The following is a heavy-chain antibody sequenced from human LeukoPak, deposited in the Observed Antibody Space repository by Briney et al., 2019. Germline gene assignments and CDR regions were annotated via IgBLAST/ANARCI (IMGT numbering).Heavy chain of an antibody. J-gene: IGHJ4*02. D-gene: IGHD6-19*01. CDR3: ARAVAGTDEIDS. Sequence: GGSLRLSCAGSGFSFSSYDMLWVRHATGKGLEWVSAIGSGGDTYYSGSVKGRFTISRESAKNSFYLQTNSLSAGDTAVYFCARAVAGTDEIDSWGQGTLVTVSS. CDR2: IGSGGDT. V-gene: IGHV3-13*01. CDR1: GFSFSSYD.